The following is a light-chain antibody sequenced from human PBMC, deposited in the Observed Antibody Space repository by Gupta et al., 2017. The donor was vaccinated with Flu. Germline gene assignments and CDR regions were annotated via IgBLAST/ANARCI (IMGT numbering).Light chain of an antibody. CDR1: QGISSW. J-gene: IGKJ5*01. CDR3: QQENSFPLT. CDR2: AAS. V-gene: IGKV1D-12*01. Sequence: DIQMTQSPSSVSASIGDRVTITCRASQGISSWLVWYQQKPGKAPNLLIYAASKLQSGVPSRFSGSGSGTDFTLTISSLQPEDFANYYCQQENSFPLTFGQGTRLEMK.